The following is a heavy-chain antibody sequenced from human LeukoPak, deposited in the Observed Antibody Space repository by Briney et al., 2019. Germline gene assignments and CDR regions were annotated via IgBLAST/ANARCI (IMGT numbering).Heavy chain of an antibody. J-gene: IGHJ5*02. CDR1: GGSISSSNW. Sequence: SETLSLTCAVSGGSISSSNWWSWVRQPPGKGLEWIGEIYHSGSTNYNPSLKSRVTISVDTSKNQFSLKLSSVTAADTAVYYCARGEMATIDWFDPWGQGTLVTVSS. CDR2: IYHSGST. V-gene: IGHV4-4*02. D-gene: IGHD5-24*01. CDR3: ARGEMATIDWFDP.